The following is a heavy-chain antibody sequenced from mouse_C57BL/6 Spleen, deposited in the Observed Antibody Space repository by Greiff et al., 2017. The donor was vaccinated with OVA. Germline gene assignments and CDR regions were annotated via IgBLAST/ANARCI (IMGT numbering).Heavy chain of an antibody. D-gene: IGHD2-3*01. CDR3: ARLDGYFAWFAY. CDR1: GYTFTSYW. J-gene: IGHJ3*01. V-gene: IGHV1-52*01. Sequence: QVQLQQPGAELVRPGSSVKLSCKASGYTFTSYWMHWVQQRPIQGLEWIGNIDPSDSETHYNQKFKDKATLPVDKSSSTADMQLSSLTSEDSAVYYCARLDGYFAWFAYWGQGTLVTVSA. CDR2: IDPSDSET.